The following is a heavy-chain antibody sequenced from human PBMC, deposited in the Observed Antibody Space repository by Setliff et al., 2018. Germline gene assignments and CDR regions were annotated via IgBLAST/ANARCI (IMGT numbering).Heavy chain of an antibody. CDR1: GFTFNNYW. CDR2: IMQDGGAQ. CDR3: ARLALTGYDTSGYYYALDYYYYMDV. V-gene: IGHV3-7*01. J-gene: IGHJ6*03. D-gene: IGHD3-22*01. Sequence: GGSLRLSCEAFGFTFNNYWMSWVRQAPGKGLEWVANIMQDGGAQYYLDSVKGRFTISRDNANHSLHLQMNSLRAEDTAVYFCARLALTGYDTSGYYYALDYYYYMDVWGKGTTVTVSS.